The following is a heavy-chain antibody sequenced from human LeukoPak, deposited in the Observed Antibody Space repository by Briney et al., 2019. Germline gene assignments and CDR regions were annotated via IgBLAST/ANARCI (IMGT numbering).Heavy chain of an antibody. CDR1: GFTFSSYE. CDR2: ISSSGSTI. D-gene: IGHD3-10*02. CDR3: AELGITMIGGV. Sequence: GSLRLSCAASGFTFSSYEMNWVRQAPGKGLEWVSYISSSGSTIYYADSVKGRFTISRDNAKNSPYLQMNSLRAEDTAVYYCAELGITMIGGVWGKGTTVTISS. J-gene: IGHJ6*04. V-gene: IGHV3-48*03.